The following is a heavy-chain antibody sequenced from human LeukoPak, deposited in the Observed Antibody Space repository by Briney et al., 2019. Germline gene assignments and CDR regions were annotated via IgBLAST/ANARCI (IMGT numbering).Heavy chain of an antibody. CDR2: IYYSGST. CDR1: GGSISSSSYY. D-gene: IGHD4-17*01. Sequence: SETLSLTCTVSGGSISSSSYYWGWIRQPPGKGLEWIGSIYYSGSTYYNPSLKSRVTISVDTSKNQFSLKLRSVTAADTAMYYCARDPYGDYLFDYWGQGTLVTVSS. V-gene: IGHV4-39*07. CDR3: ARDPYGDYLFDY. J-gene: IGHJ4*02.